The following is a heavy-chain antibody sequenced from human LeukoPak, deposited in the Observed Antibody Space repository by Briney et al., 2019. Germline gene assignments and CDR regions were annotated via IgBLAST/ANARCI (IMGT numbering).Heavy chain of an antibody. V-gene: IGHV3-21*01. CDR3: ARDGVECSSTSCYHPGMDYYYYMDV. J-gene: IGHJ6*03. Sequence: GGSLRLSCAASGFTFSSYSMNWVRQAPGKGLEWVSSISSSSSYIYYADSVKGRFTISRDNAKNSLYLQMNSLRAEDTAVYYCARDGVECSSTSCYHPGMDYYYYMDVWGKGTTVTVSS. CDR1: GFTFSSYS. CDR2: ISSSSSYI. D-gene: IGHD2-2*01.